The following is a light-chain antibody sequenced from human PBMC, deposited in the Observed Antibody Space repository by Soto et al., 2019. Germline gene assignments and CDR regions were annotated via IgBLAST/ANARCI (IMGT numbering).Light chain of an antibody. J-gene: IGKJ3*01. Sequence: DIQLTQSPSFLSASVGDRVTITCRASQGISSYLAWYQQKPGKAPKLLIYAASTLQSGVPSRFSGSGSGTKFTLTISSLQPEDFATYYCQQLNSYPPFFGPGTKVDIK. V-gene: IGKV1-9*01. CDR3: QQLNSYPPF. CDR1: QGISSY. CDR2: AAS.